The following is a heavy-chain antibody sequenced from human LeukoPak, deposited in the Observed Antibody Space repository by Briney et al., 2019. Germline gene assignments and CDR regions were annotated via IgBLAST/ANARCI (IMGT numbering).Heavy chain of an antibody. Sequence: SETLSLTCTVSGGSLSSDYGSWIRQPPGKGLGWIGYIYYSVSTNYNPSLKSRVTISVDTSKNQFSLKLSSVTAADTAVYYCASGRDGYNYEIWGQGTLVTVSS. V-gene: IGHV4-59*01. CDR2: IYYSVST. J-gene: IGHJ4*02. D-gene: IGHD5-24*01. CDR1: GGSLSSDY. CDR3: ASGRDGYNYEI.